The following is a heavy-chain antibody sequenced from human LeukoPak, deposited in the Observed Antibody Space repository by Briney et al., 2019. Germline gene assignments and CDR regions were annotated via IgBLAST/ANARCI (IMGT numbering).Heavy chain of an antibody. CDR3: AKDLERHIVVVTASAVDY. CDR2: IYSGGRT. Sequence: PGGSLRLSCAASGFTVSSNYMSWVRQAPGKGLEWVSVIYSGGRTYYADSVKGRFTISRDNSKNTLYLQMNSLRAEDTAVYYCAKDLERHIVVVTASAVDYWGQGTLVTVSS. J-gene: IGHJ4*02. V-gene: IGHV3-66*01. CDR1: GFTVSSNY. D-gene: IGHD2-21*02.